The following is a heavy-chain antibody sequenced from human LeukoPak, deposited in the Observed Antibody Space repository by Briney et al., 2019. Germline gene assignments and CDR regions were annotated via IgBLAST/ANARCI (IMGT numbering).Heavy chain of an antibody. CDR1: GYTFTGYY. Sequence: GASVKVSCKASGYTFTGYYMHWVRRAPGQGLEWMRRINPNSGGTNYAQKFQGRVTMTRDTSISTAYMDLTRLRSDDTAVYYCARGTEYYFDYWGQGTLVTVSS. D-gene: IGHD1-1*01. CDR2: INPNSGGT. CDR3: ARGTEYYFDY. V-gene: IGHV1-2*06. J-gene: IGHJ4*02.